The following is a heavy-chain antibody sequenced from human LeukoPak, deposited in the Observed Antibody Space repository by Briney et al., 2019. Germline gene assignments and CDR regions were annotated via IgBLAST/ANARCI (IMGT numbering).Heavy chain of an antibody. CDR1: GLTFRTSG. CDR3: AKDGGNHFDH. D-gene: IGHD1-26*01. J-gene: IGHJ4*02. CDR2: IISLWTTI. Sequence: GGSLRLSCAASGLTFRTSGINCVVQAPGKRRKRGSYIISLWTTISYAQSVKGRFTITRDNAQYSLTLHLNTLSADDTAVYYCAKDGGNHFDHWGQGTLVTVSS. V-gene: IGHV3-48*01.